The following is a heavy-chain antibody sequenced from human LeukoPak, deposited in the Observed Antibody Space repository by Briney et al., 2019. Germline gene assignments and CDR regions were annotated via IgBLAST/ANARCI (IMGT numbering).Heavy chain of an antibody. V-gene: IGHV4-59*01. CDR2: IYYSGST. D-gene: IGHD3-22*01. CDR1: GGSISSYY. Sequence: SATLSLTCTVSGGSISSYYWSWIRQPPGKGLEWIGYIYYSGSTKYNPSLKSRVTISVDTSKNQFSLILSSVTAADTAVYYCARGGDSSGYYYPVFDYWGQGTLVTVSS. CDR3: ARGGDSSGYYYPVFDY. J-gene: IGHJ4*02.